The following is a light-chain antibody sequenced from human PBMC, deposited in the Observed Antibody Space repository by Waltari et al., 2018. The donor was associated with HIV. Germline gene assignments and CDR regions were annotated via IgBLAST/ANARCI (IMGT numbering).Light chain of an antibody. CDR1: ETINND. Sequence: EIVMTQSPATLSESPGERATLSCRASETINNDLAWYQQKPGQAPRLLIHGASTRAAGIPARFSGSGSGTEFSLTNNYVQSEDFALYYCQQYNKWPPTFGQGTKVEIK. CDR2: GAS. CDR3: QQYNKWPPT. J-gene: IGKJ1*01. V-gene: IGKV3D-15*01.